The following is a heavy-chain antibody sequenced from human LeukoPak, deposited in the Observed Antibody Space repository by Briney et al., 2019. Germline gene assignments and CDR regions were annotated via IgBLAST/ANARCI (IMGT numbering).Heavy chain of an antibody. Sequence: GGSLRLSCAASGFTFSIYSMNWVRQAPGKGLEWVSSISSSSSYIYYADSVKGRFTISRDNAKNSLYLQINSLRGEDTAVYYCLRSYSSGWYGLGGYYFDYWGQGTLVTVSS. CDR1: GFTFSIYS. J-gene: IGHJ4*02. CDR2: ISSSSSYI. V-gene: IGHV3-21*01. D-gene: IGHD6-19*01. CDR3: LRSYSSGWYGLGGYYFDY.